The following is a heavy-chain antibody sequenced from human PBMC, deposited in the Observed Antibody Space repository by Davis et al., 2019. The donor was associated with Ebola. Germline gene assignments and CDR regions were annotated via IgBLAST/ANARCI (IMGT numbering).Heavy chain of an antibody. V-gene: IGHV1-46*01. CDR1: GYTFTSYY. J-gene: IGHJ6*02. D-gene: IGHD3-10*01. CDR3: ASDLVTDPSGYYYYGMDV. CDR2: INPSGGST. Sequence: ASVKVSCKASGYTFTSYYMHWVRQAPGQGLEWMGIINPSGGSTSYAKKFQGRVTMTRDTSPSTVYMELSSLRSEDTAVYYWASDLVTDPSGYYYYGMDVWGQGTTVTVSS.